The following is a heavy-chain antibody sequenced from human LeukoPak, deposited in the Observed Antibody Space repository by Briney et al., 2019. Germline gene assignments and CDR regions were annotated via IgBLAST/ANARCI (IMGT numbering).Heavy chain of an antibody. CDR1: GYTFTSYD. J-gene: IGHJ3*02. V-gene: IGHV1-8*01. D-gene: IGHD3-9*01. Sequence: ASVKVSCKASGYTFTSYDINWVRQATGQGREWMGWMNPNSGNTGYAQKFQGRVTMTRNTSISTAYMELSSLRSEDTAVYYCATDHYNAISTFDIWGQGTMVTVSS. CDR3: ATDHYNAISTFDI. CDR2: MNPNSGNT.